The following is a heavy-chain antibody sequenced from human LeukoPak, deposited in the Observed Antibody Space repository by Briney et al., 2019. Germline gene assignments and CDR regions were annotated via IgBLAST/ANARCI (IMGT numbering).Heavy chain of an antibody. Sequence: ASVKVSCKASGYTFSTYGIAWVRQAPGQGLEWMGWISGDSGNTNYAQKFQGRVTMTTDTTTTTAYMELRSLRSDDTAVYYCARDGYFDYWGQGTLVSVSS. CDR1: GYTFSTYG. V-gene: IGHV1-18*01. CDR2: ISGDSGNT. J-gene: IGHJ4*02. CDR3: ARDGYFDY.